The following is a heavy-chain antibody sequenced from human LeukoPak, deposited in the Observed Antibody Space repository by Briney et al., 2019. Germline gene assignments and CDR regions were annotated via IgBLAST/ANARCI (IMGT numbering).Heavy chain of an antibody. CDR3: ATDVGSGWYCLDAFHL. J-gene: IGHJ3*01. V-gene: IGHV3-7*01. CDR2: INQDGAEK. D-gene: IGHD6-19*01. CDR1: GFTFSSYW. Sequence: GGSLRLSCAASGFTFSSYWMTWVRQAPGKGLEWVANINQDGAEKYYVDSVKGRFTISRDNAKNSLYLQMHSLRAEDTAVYYCATDVGSGWYCLDAFHLWGQGTMVTVSS.